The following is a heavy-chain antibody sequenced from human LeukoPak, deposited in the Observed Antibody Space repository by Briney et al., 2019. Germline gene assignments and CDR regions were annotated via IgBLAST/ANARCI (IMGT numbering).Heavy chain of an antibody. D-gene: IGHD4-17*01. V-gene: IGHV4-31*03. Sequence: SETLSLTCTVSGASISSGGYYWSWIRQQPGKGLEWIWYSHYSGTTYYNTSLKSRVAISVDTSKNQFSLKLSSVTAADTAVYYCARGSWQGRRRYYFDYWGQGTLVTVSS. CDR3: ARGSWQGRRRYYFDY. CDR2: SHYSGTT. J-gene: IGHJ4*02. CDR1: GASISSGGYY.